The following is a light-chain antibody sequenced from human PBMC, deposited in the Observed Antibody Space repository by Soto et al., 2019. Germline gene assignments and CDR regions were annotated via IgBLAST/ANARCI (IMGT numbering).Light chain of an antibody. Sequence: PSSLSASVGDRFTLTCRASQSISTYLIWYQQKPGKAPKLLIYATSSLQSGVPSRFSGSESGTEFTLTINSLQPDDFATYYCQQYNSYPWTFGQGTKVDIK. CDR1: QSISTY. V-gene: IGKV1-16*01. CDR3: QQYNSYPWT. CDR2: ATS. J-gene: IGKJ1*01.